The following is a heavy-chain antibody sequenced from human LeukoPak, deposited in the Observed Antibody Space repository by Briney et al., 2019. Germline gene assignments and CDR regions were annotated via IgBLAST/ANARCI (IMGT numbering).Heavy chain of an antibody. V-gene: IGHV4-61*01. Sequence: SETLSLTCTVSGGSVSSGSYYWSWIRQPPGKGLEWIGYIYYSGSTNYNPSLKSRVTISVDRSKNQFSLKLSSVTAADTAVYYCARAGCSGGSCYSRYFDLWGRGTLVTVSS. J-gene: IGHJ2*01. CDR2: IYYSGST. D-gene: IGHD2-15*01. CDR3: ARAGCSGGSCYSRYFDL. CDR1: GGSVSSGSYY.